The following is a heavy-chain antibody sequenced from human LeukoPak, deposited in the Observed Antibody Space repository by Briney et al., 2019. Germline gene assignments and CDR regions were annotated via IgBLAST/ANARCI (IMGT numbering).Heavy chain of an antibody. Sequence: SETLSLTCTVSGGSISSSSYYWGWIRQPPGKGLEWIGEINHSGSTNYNPSLKSRVTISVDTSKNQFSLKLSSVTAADTAVYYCARDPTLWFGELLPFDYWGQGTLVTVSS. CDR2: INHSGST. J-gene: IGHJ4*02. V-gene: IGHV4-39*07. D-gene: IGHD3-10*01. CDR3: ARDPTLWFGELLPFDY. CDR1: GGSISSSSYY.